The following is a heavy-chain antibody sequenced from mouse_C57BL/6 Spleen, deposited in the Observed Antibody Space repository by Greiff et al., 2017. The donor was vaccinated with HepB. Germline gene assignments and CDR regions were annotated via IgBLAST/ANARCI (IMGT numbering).Heavy chain of an antibody. Sequence: VQGVESGPELVKPGASVKISCKASGYAFSSSWMNWVKQRPGKGLEWIGRIYPGDGDTNYNGKFKGKATLTADKSSSTAYMQLSSLTSEDSAVYFCARKGIYYDYDGYFDVWGTGTTVTVSS. CDR1: GYAFSSSW. CDR3: ARKGIYYDYDGYFDV. J-gene: IGHJ1*03. V-gene: IGHV1-82*01. D-gene: IGHD2-4*01. CDR2: IYPGDGDT.